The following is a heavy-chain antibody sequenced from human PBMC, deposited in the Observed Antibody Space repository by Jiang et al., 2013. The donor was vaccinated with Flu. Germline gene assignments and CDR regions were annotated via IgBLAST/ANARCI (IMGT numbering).Heavy chain of an antibody. CDR3: ARGDRSYGFDAFDI. Sequence: KPSETLSLTCTVSGGSISSYYWSWIRQPPGKGLEWIGYIYYSGSTNYNPSLKSRVTISVDTSKNQFSLKLSSVTAADTAVYYCARGDRSYGFDAFDIWGQGTMVTVSS. J-gene: IGHJ3*02. D-gene: IGHD5-18*01. CDR1: GGSISSYY. V-gene: IGHV4-59*13. CDR2: IYYSGST.